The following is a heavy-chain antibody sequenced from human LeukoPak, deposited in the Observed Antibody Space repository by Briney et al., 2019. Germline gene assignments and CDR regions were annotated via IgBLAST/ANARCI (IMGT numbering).Heavy chain of an antibody. CDR2: INHSGST. CDR3: ARELYYYDSSGYYYVYYFDY. J-gene: IGHJ4*02. V-gene: IGHV4-34*01. D-gene: IGHD3-22*01. CDR1: GGSFSGYY. Sequence: ETLSLTCAVYGGSFSGYYWSWIRQPPGKGLEWIGEINHSGSTNYNPSLKSRVTISVDTSKNQFSLKLSSVTAADTAVYYCARELYYYDSSGYYYVYYFDYWGQGTLVTVSS.